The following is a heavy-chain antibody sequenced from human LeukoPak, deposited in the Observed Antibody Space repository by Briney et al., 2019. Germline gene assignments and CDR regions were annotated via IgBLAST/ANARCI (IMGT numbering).Heavy chain of an antibody. D-gene: IGHD6-19*01. J-gene: IGHJ3*02. V-gene: IGHV4-4*02. CDR2: IYHSGST. CDR3: ARDASGWYRGPDAFDI. Sequence: SGTLSLTCAVSGGSISSSNWWSWVRQPPGQGLEWIGEIYHSGSTNYNPSLKSRVTISVDKSKNQFSLKLSSVTAADTAVYYCARDASGWYRGPDAFDIWGQGTMVTVSS. CDR1: GGSISSSNW.